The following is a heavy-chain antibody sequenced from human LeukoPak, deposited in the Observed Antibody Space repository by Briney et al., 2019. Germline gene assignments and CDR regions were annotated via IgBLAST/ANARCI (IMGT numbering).Heavy chain of an antibody. J-gene: IGHJ6*03. V-gene: IGHV4-4*02. CDR3: ARASQESYYYYYYYMDV. Sequence: SETLSLTCAVSGGSISSSNWWSWVRQPPGKGLAWIGEIYHSGTTNYTPSLKSRVTISVDKSKNQFSLKLSSVTAADTAVYYCARASQESYYYYYYYMDVWGKGTTVTISS. CDR1: GGSISSSNW. CDR2: IYHSGTT. D-gene: IGHD1-26*01.